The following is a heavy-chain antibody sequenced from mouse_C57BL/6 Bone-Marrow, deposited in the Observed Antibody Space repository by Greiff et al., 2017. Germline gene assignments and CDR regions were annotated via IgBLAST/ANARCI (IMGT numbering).Heavy chain of an antibody. J-gene: IGHJ3*01. CDR3: ATADYSNYGVAN. CDR1: GFSLTSYG. Sequence: QVQLQQSGPGLVQPSQSLSLTCTVSGFSLTSYGVHWVRQSPGKGLEWLGVIWRGGSTDYNAAFMSRLSITKDNSKSQVFLKMNSLQAEDTAIYYCATADYSNYGVANGGQGTLVTVSA. CDR2: IWRGGST. D-gene: IGHD2-5*01. V-gene: IGHV2-5*01.